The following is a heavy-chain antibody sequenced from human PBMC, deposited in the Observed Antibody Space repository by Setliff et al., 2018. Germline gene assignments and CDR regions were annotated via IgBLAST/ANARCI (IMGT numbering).Heavy chain of an antibody. D-gene: IGHD3-22*01. V-gene: IGHV4-39*01. CDR3: ARQGRKSDSRGYYYWTDFDY. Sequence: SETLSLTCTVSAGSISSSSYYWGWIRQPPGKGLEWIATIHYSGSTYYNPSLKSRVTTSVDTSKNQSSLKLSSVTAADTAVYYCARQGRKSDSRGYYYWTDFDYWGQGALVTVSS. CDR1: AGSISSSSYY. J-gene: IGHJ4*02. CDR2: IHYSGST.